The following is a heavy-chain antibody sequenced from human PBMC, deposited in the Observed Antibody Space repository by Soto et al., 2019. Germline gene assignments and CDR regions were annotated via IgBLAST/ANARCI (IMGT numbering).Heavy chain of an antibody. D-gene: IGHD3-3*01. CDR2: IYHSGST. Sequence: QVQLQESGPGLVKPSGTLSLTCAVSGGSISSSNWWSWVRQPPGKGLEWIGEIYHSGSTNYNPSLKSRVTISVDKSKNPFSLELSSVTAADTAVYYCARGKESDLGTIGWSGSPDAFDIWGQGTMVTVSS. J-gene: IGHJ3*02. CDR3: ARGKESDLGTIGWSGSPDAFDI. CDR1: GGSISSSNW. V-gene: IGHV4-4*02.